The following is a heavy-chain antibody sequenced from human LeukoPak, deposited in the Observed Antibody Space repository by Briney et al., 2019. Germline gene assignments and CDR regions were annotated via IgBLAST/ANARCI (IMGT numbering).Heavy chain of an antibody. D-gene: IGHD3-3*01. V-gene: IGHV4-4*07. CDR1: GGSISSYY. Sequence: SETLSLTCTVSGGSISSYYWSWIRQPAGKGLEWIGRICASGSTNYNPSLESRVTMSVDTSKNQFSLKLSSVTAADTAVYYCARVELRFLEWSNSEAFDIWGQGTMVPVSS. CDR3: ARVELRFLEWSNSEAFDI. J-gene: IGHJ3*02. CDR2: ICASGST.